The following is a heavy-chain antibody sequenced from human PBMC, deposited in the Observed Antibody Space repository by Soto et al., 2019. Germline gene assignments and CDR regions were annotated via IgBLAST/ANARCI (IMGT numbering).Heavy chain of an antibody. J-gene: IGHJ5*02. Sequence: PGGSLRLSCAASGFTFSSYGMHWVRHAPGKGLEWVAVISYDVSNKYYADSVKGRFTISRDNSKNTLYLQMNSLRAEDTAVYYCAIDHLAWIQLRCPVEWFDQWVQGTPVTVSS. V-gene: IGHV3-30*03. CDR3: AIDHLAWIQLRCPVEWFDQ. CDR1: GFTFSSYG. D-gene: IGHD5-18*01. CDR2: ISYDVSNK.